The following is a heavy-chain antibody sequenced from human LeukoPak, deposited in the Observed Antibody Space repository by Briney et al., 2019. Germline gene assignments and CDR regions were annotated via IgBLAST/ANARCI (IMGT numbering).Heavy chain of an antibody. J-gene: IGHJ6*03. V-gene: IGHV4-39*01. CDR3: AKLPGFWNTYYYYMDV. CDR2: IYYSGDT. D-gene: IGHD3-3*01. Sequence: SETLSLTCTVSSVSISSSSYYWGWIRQPPGKGREWIGSIYYSGDTYYNPSLKSRVTMSVDTSKNQFSLKLSSVTAADTAVYYCAKLPGFWNTYYYYMDVWGKGTTVTVSS. CDR1: SVSISSSSYY.